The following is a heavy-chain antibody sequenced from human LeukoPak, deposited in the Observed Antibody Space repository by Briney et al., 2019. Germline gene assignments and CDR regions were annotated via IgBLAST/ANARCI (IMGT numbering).Heavy chain of an antibody. J-gene: IGHJ6*03. V-gene: IGHV1-2*02. CDR1: GYTFIGYY. CDR3: ARARGSGSYYGHDYYYYHYMDV. D-gene: IGHD3-10*01. CDR2: INPNSGGT. Sequence: VASVKVSCKASGYTFIGYYMHWVRQAPGQGLEWMGWINPNSGGTNYAQKFQGRVTMTRDTSTSTVYMELSSLRSEDTAIYYCARARGSGSYYGHDYYYYHYMDVWGKGTTVTVSS.